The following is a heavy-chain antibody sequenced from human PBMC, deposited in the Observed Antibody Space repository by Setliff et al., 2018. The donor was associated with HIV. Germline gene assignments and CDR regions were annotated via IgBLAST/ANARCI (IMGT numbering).Heavy chain of an antibody. Sequence: GGSLRLSCAASGFTFSSYGMHWVRQAPGKGLEWVAVIWYDGSNKYYADSVKGRFTISRDNAKNSLYLQMNSLRAEDTAVYYCARVEYSYGHYYYYYMDVWGKGTTVTVSS. CDR2: IWYDGSNK. J-gene: IGHJ6*03. CDR3: ARVEYSYGHYYYYYMDV. CDR1: GFTFSSYG. V-gene: IGHV3-33*01. D-gene: IGHD5-18*01.